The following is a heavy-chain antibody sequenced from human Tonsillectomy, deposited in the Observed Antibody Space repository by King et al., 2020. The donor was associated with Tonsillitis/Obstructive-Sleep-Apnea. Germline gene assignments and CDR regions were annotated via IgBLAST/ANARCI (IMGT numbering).Heavy chain of an antibody. CDR2: IYHNGDT. V-gene: IGHV4-39*01. Sequence: QLQESGPGLVKPSETLSLSCTVSGVSISSRSYYWGWIRQPPGKGLEWIATIYHNGDTYYNPPLKSRVTISVDTSKNQFSLRLSSVTAADTAVYYCARHTNAGHSDYYYYMDVWGKGTTVTVSS. CDR3: ARHTNAGHSDYYYYMDV. CDR1: GVSISSRSYY. D-gene: IGHD2-15*01. J-gene: IGHJ6*03.